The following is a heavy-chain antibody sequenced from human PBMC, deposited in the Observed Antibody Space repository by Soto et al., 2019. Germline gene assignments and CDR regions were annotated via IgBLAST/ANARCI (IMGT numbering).Heavy chain of an antibody. CDR3: TTDPGDYEDF. Sequence: EVQLVESGGDLVKPGGCLRLSCAASGITFTNAWMSWVRQAPGKGLEWVGRIKNKADGGTTDYAVPVRGRFTISRDDSKNTLFLQMNSLETEDTAVYYCTTDPGDYEDFWGQGTLVTVSS. D-gene: IGHD4-17*01. V-gene: IGHV3-15*01. CDR1: GITFTNAW. CDR2: IKNKADGGTT. J-gene: IGHJ4*02.